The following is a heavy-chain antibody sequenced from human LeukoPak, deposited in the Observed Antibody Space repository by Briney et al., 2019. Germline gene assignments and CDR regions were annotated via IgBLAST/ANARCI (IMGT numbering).Heavy chain of an antibody. J-gene: IGHJ4*02. V-gene: IGHV3-21*01. CDR2: ISSSSYI. Sequence: PGGSLRLSCAASGFTFSSYSMNWVRQAPGKGLEWVSSISSSSYIYSADSVKGRFTISRDNAKNSLYLQMNSLRAEDTAVYYCARVGIGYYDSSGDTDYWGQGTLVTVSS. D-gene: IGHD3-22*01. CDR1: GFTFSSYS. CDR3: ARVGIGYYDSSGDTDY.